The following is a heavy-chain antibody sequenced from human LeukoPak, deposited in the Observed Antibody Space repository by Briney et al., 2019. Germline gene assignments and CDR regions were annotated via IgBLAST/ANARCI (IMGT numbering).Heavy chain of an antibody. CDR1: GFTFSSYG. CDR3: ARLRAIGYFDY. CDR2: IWYDGSKK. V-gene: IGHV3-33*01. J-gene: IGHJ4*02. Sequence: GGSLRLSCAASGFTFSSYGMHWVRQATGKGLEWVAVIWYDGSKKYYADSVKGRFTISRDNSKNTLYLQMNSLRAEDTAVYYCARLRAIGYFDYWGQGTLVTVSS.